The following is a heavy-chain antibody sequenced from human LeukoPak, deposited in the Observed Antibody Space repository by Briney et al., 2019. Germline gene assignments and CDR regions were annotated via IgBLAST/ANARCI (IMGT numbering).Heavy chain of an antibody. D-gene: IGHD3-22*01. V-gene: IGHV3-30*02. J-gene: IGHJ4*02. Sequence: GGSLRLSCAASGFTFSSYGMHWVRQAPGKGLDWVASIRYDGGDKYYADSVKGRFTIFRDNSKNTLYLQMNSLRPEDTAAYYCAKVLSKGGGYYLTDYWGQGTLVTVSS. CDR2: IRYDGGDK. CDR3: AKVLSKGGGYYLTDY. CDR1: GFTFSSYG.